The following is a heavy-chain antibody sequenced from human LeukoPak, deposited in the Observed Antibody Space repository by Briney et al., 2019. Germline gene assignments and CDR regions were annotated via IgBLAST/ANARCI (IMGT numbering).Heavy chain of an antibody. D-gene: IGHD3-22*01. CDR1: GITLSNYG. V-gene: IGHV3-23*01. J-gene: IGHJ4*02. CDR3: AKRGVVIRVILVGFHKEAYYFDS. CDR2: ISDSGGST. Sequence: GGSLRLSCAVSGITLSNYGMSWVRQAPGKGLEWVAGISDSGGSTKYADSVKGRFTISRDNPKNTLYLQMNSLRVEDTAVYFCAKRGVVIRVILVGFHKEAYYFDSWGQGALVTVSS.